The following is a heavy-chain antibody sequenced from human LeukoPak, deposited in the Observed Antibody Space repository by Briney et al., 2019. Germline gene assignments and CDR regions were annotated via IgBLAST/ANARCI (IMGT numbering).Heavy chain of an antibody. V-gene: IGHV4-4*07. Sequence: PSETLSLTCTDSGGSISSYYWSWIRQPAGKGLEWIGRIYTSGSTNYNPSLKSRVTMSVDTSKNQFSLKLSSVTAADTAVYYCARDGKYSSSWFRSFDYWGQGTLVTVSS. CDR1: GGSISSYY. CDR2: IYTSGST. J-gene: IGHJ4*02. CDR3: ARDGKYSSSWFRSFDY. D-gene: IGHD6-13*01.